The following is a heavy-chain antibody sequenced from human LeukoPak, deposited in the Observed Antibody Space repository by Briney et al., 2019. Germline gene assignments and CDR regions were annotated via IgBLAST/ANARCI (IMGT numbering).Heavy chain of an antibody. D-gene: IGHD5-18*01. CDR3: ARHFGSYGPLDY. CDR2: IYPGDSDI. J-gene: IGHJ4*02. Sequence: GESLQISCKGSGYSFTDYWIGWVRQMPGKGLEWMGIIYPGDSDIRYSPSFQGQVTISADKSINTAYLQWSSLKASDTAMYYCARHFGSYGPLDYWGQGTLVTVSS. CDR1: GYSFTDYW. V-gene: IGHV5-51*01.